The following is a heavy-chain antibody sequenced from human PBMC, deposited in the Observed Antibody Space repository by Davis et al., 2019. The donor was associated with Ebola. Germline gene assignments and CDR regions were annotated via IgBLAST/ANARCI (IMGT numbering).Heavy chain of an antibody. CDR2: INYSGST. Sequence: PSETLSLTCTVSGASITINNYYWGWIRQPPGKGLEWIASINYSGSTHYNPSLKSRVTISVDTSKNHFSLRLNSVTAADTAIYYCAKIQAERFSVALADIWGQGTIVTVSS. J-gene: IGHJ3*02. D-gene: IGHD3-3*01. V-gene: IGHV4-39*07. CDR3: AKIQAERFSVALADI. CDR1: GASITINNYY.